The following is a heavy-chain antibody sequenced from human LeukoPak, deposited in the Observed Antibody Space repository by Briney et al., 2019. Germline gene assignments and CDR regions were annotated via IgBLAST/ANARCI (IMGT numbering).Heavy chain of an antibody. CDR1: GYSIGSRNYY. V-gene: IGHV4-39*01. Sequence: SETLSLTCTVSGYSIGSRNYYWGWIRQPPGKGLDWIASIYYSGVTYFHPSLGSRASIFLDTSNNRFSLELTSVTAADTAVHYCVRHGGTSSLISYSWFDPWGQGILVTVPS. D-gene: IGHD2-2*01. CDR2: IYYSGVT. CDR3: VRHGGTSSLISYSWFDP. J-gene: IGHJ5*02.